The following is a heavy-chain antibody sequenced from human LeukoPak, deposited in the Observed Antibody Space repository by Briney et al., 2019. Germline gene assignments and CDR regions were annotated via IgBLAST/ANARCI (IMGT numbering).Heavy chain of an antibody. Sequence: PGGSLRLSCAASGFTVSRNYMSWVRQAPGKGLEWVSVIYSGGSTYYADSVKGRFTISRDNSKNTLYLQMNSLRAEDTAVYYCARDLGYSSGWSPDPFDYWGQGTLVTVSS. J-gene: IGHJ4*02. CDR1: GFTVSRNY. CDR2: IYSGGST. D-gene: IGHD6-19*01. CDR3: ARDLGYSSGWSPDPFDY. V-gene: IGHV3-66*01.